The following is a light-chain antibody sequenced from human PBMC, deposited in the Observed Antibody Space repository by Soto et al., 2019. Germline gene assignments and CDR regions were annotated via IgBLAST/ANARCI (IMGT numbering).Light chain of an antibody. CDR1: SSDIGGENY. V-gene: IGLV2-14*01. J-gene: IGLJ2*01. CDR2: DVG. CDR3: SSSTTSLVL. Sequence: QSALTQPASVSGSPGQSITISCTGTSSDIGGENYVSWYQQHPGKAPKLMTYDVGNRPSGVSNRFSASKSGNTASLTISGLQDEDEDDYYCSSSTTSLVLFGGGTKLTVL.